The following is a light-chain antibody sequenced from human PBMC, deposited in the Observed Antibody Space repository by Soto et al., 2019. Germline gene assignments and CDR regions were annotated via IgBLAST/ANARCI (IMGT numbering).Light chain of an antibody. Sequence: DIQMTQFPSTLSASVGDRVTITCRASQSSSNRLAWFQQKSGEAPKILIHKVSSLESGVPSRFSGSGSGTEFTLTISSLQPDDFATYYCQQYNTYSWTFGQGTKVDIK. CDR2: KVS. CDR3: QQYNTYSWT. CDR1: QSSSNR. V-gene: IGKV1-5*03. J-gene: IGKJ1*01.